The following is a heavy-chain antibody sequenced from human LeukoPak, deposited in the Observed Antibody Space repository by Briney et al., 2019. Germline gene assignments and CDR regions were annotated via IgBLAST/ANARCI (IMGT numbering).Heavy chain of an antibody. CDR2: IHYTGKP. CDR1: GGSISGHY. V-gene: IGHV4-59*11. CDR3: TRFGVDYDMDV. D-gene: IGHD3-16*01. Sequence: SETLSLTCSVSGGSISGHYWTWIRQPPGKGLEWIGQIHYTGKPDYSPSLKSRITISVDTSKNQVSLQVSSVTAADSAIYYCTRFGVDYDMDVWGHGTTVTVFS. J-gene: IGHJ6*02.